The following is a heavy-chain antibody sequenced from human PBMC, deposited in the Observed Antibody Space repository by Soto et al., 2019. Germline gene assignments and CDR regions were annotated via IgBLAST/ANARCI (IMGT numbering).Heavy chain of an antibody. CDR2: ISSSSSYI. V-gene: IGHV3-21*01. CDR1: GFTFSSYS. D-gene: IGHD2-2*02. J-gene: IGHJ6*03. CDR3: ARDLYPLYYMDV. Sequence: GGSLRLSCAASGFTFSSYSMNWVRQAPGKGLEWVSSISSSSSYIYYADSVKGRFTISRDNAKNSLYLQMNSLRAEDTAVYYCARDLYPLYYMDVWGKGTTVTVSS.